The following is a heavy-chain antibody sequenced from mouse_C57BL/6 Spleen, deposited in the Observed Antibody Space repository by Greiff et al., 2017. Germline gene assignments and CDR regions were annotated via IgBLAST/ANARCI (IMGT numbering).Heavy chain of an antibody. CDR2: ISDGGSYT. Sequence: EVQLVESGGGLVKPGGSLKLSCAASGFTFSSYAMSWVRQTPEKRLEWVATISDGGSYTYYPDNVKGRFTISRDNAKNNLYLQMSHLKSEDTAMYYCARDLTGTPFAYWGQGTLVTVSA. D-gene: IGHD4-1*01. V-gene: IGHV5-4*01. CDR3: ARDLTGTPFAY. CDR1: GFTFSSYA. J-gene: IGHJ3*01.